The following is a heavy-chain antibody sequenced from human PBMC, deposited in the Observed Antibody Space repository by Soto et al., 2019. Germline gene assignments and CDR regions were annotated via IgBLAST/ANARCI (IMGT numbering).Heavy chain of an antibody. Sequence: SETLSLTCTVSGGSISSGGYYWSWIRQHPGKGLEWIGYIYYSGSTNYNPSLKSRVTISVDTSKNQFSLKLSSVTAADTAVYYCARDRVDGYNSGYDFWGQGTLVTSPQ. D-gene: IGHD5-12*01. V-gene: IGHV4-61*08. CDR2: IYYSGST. J-gene: IGHJ4*02. CDR3: ARDRVDGYNSGYDF. CDR1: GGSISSGGYY.